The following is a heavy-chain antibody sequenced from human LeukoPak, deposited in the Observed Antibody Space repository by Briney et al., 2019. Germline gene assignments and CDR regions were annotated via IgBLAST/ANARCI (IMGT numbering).Heavy chain of an antibody. CDR1: GFILSDHY. CDR3: ARDLKGPMVRGVRDY. CDR2: IRHKADGYTT. J-gene: IGHJ4*02. D-gene: IGHD3-10*01. V-gene: IGHV3-72*01. Sequence: AGGSLRLSCAASGFILSDHYMDWVRQAPGKGLEWVDRIRHKADGYTTEYAASVKGRFSISRVDSKNSLYLQMNSLRAEDTAVYYCARDLKGPMVRGVRDYWGQGTLVTVSS.